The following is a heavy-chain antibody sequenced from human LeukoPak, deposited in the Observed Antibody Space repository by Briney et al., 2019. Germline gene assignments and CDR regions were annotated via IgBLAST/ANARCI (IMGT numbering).Heavy chain of an antibody. CDR1: GGSINSDNYH. Sequence: SETLSLTCTVSGGSINSDNYHWIWIRQPPGKGLEWIGYIYYSGSTNYNPSLKGRVTISVDTSKNQFSLKLSSVTAADTAVYYCARGGGSYYDYWGQGTLVTVSS. CDR2: IYYSGST. D-gene: IGHD1-26*01. V-gene: IGHV4-61*01. CDR3: ARGGGSYYDY. J-gene: IGHJ4*02.